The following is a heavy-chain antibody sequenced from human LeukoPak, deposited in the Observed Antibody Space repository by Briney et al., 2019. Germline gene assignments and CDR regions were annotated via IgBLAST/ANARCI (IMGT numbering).Heavy chain of an antibody. CDR1: GFTFSSYA. V-gene: IGHV3-30*04. CDR3: ARRYCSSTSCYQDY. CDR2: ISYDGSNK. J-gene: IGHJ4*02. D-gene: IGHD2-2*01. Sequence: GRSLRLSCAASGFTFSSYAMHWVRQAPGKGLEWVAVISYDGSNKYYADSVKGRFTISRDNSKNTLYLQMNSLRAEDTAVYYCARRYCSSTSCYQDYWGQGTLVTVSS.